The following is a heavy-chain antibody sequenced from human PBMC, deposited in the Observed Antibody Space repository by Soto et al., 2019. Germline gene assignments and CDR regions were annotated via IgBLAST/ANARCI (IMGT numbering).Heavy chain of an antibody. D-gene: IGHD3-9*01. CDR3: ARVYHDLFNGRDRTYYYYMDV. J-gene: IGHJ6*03. V-gene: IGHV1-69*02. Sequence: SVKVSCKASGGTFSSYTISWVRQAPGQGLEWMGRIIPILGIANYAQKFQGRVTITADKSTSTAYMELSSLRSEDTAVYYCARVYHDLFNGRDRTYYYYMDVCGKXTTVTVS. CDR2: IIPILGIA. CDR1: GGTFSSYT.